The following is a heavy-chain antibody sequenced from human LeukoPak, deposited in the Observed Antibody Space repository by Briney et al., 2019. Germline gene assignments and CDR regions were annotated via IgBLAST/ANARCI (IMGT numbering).Heavy chain of an antibody. J-gene: IGHJ4*02. D-gene: IGHD3-16*01. Sequence: GGSLRLSCAASGFTVSSSNYMNWVRQAPGKGLEWVSGIYTGGTTYYTDSVKGRFTISRDSPNNTLYLQMHSLRAEDTAVYYCAREISRFGIWGQGTLVTASS. CDR2: IYTGGTT. CDR3: AREISRFGI. V-gene: IGHV3-66*01. CDR1: GFTVSSSNY.